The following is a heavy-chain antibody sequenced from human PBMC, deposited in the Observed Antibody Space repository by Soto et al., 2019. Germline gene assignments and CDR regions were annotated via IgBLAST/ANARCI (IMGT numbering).Heavy chain of an antibody. V-gene: IGHV3-21*01. CDR2: ISSSSSYI. D-gene: IGHD6-19*01. J-gene: IGHJ3*02. Sequence: GGSLRLSCAASGFTFSSYSMNWVRQAPGKGLEWVSSISSSSSYIYYADSVKGRFTISRDNAKNSLYLQMNSLRAEDTAVYYCARDYSSGNDAFDIWGQGTMVTVPS. CDR1: GFTFSSYS. CDR3: ARDYSSGNDAFDI.